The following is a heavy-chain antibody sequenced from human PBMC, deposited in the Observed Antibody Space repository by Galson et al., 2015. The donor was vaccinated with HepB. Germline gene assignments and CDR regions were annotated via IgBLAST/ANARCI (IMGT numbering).Heavy chain of an antibody. J-gene: IGHJ4*02. CDR1: GYTFTSYA. CDR2: INAGNGNT. CDR3: ARDQHYYGSGSYYAELFY. D-gene: IGHD3-10*01. Sequence: SVKVSCKASGYTFTSYAMHWVRQPPGQRLEWMGWINAGNGNTKYSQKFQGRVTITRDTSASTAYMELSSQRSEDTAVYYCARDQHYYGSGSYYAELFYWGQGTLVTVSS. V-gene: IGHV1-3*01.